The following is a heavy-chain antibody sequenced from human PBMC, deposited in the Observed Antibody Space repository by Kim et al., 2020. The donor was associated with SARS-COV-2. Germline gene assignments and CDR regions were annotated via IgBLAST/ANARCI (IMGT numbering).Heavy chain of an antibody. J-gene: IGHJ6*02. V-gene: IGHV4-39*01. CDR2: IYYTGSI. CDR1: GGSISTSSYY. D-gene: IGHD3-10*01. Sequence: SETLSLTCTVSGGSISTSSYYWGWIRQPPGKGLECIGSIYYTGSISYNPSLKSRVTISVDTSKHQFYLKLSSVTAADTAVYYCARTYYYGSGTYYYYGMDVWGQGTTVTVSS. CDR3: ARTYYYGSGTYYYYGMDV.